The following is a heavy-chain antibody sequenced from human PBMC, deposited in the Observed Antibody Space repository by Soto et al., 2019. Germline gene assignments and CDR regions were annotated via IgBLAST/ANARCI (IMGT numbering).Heavy chain of an antibody. CDR1: GDTFTNYD. CDR2: MNPNSGNT. J-gene: IGHJ6*02. V-gene: IGHV1-8*01. CDR3: ARGRNGMDV. Sequence: GPSVKVSCKASGDTFTNYDIKWVRQATGQGLEWMGWMNPNSGNTGYAQKFQGRVTMTRNTSISTAYMELSSLRSEDTAVYYCARGRNGMDVWGQGTTVTVSS.